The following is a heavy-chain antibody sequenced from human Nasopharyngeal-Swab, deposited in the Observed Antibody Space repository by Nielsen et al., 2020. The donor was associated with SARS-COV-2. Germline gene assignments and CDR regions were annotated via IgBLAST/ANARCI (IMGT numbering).Heavy chain of an antibody. D-gene: IGHD1-26*01. Sequence: GGSLRLSCAASGVTFSSHGMHWVRQAPAKGLEWVAVISYDGSNKYYADSVKGRFTISRDNSKNTLYLQMNSLRAEDTAVYYCVGGLLPYYGMDVWGQGTTVTVSS. CDR1: GVTFSSHG. V-gene: IGHV3-30*03. J-gene: IGHJ6*02. CDR2: ISYDGSNK. CDR3: VGGLLPYYGMDV.